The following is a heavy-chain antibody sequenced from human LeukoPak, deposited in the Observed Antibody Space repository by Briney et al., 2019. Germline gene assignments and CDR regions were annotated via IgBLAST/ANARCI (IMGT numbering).Heavy chain of an antibody. D-gene: IGHD6-19*01. CDR3: ARTGIAVAGGFY. CDR1: GFTFSSCA. V-gene: IGHV3-30*04. CDR2: ISYDGSNK. J-gene: IGHJ4*02. Sequence: PGGSLRLSCAASGFTFSSCAMHWVRQDPGKGLEWVAVISYDGSNKYYADSVKGRFTISRDNSKNTLYLQMNSLRAEDTAVYYCARTGIAVAGGFYWGQGTLVTVYS.